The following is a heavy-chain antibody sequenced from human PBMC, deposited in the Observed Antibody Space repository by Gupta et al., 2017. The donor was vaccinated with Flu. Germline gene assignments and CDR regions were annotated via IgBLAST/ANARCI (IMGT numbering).Heavy chain of an antibody. CDR1: GGSFSTYY. Sequence: QVQLQESGPGLLKPSETLSLTCTVSGGSFSTYYWNWIRQPPGKGLEWIGYIHYSGNTDYNPSLKSRVTISVDTSKNQFSLQLRSVTAADTAVYYCARRSIGFDYWGLGALVTVSS. J-gene: IGHJ4*02. CDR2: IHYSGNT. CDR3: ARRSIGFDY. V-gene: IGHV4-59*08.